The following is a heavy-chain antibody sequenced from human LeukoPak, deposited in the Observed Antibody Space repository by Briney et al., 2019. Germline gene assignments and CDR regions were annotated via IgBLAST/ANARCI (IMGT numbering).Heavy chain of an antibody. J-gene: IGHJ6*02. Sequence: GASVKVSCKASGYTFTSYGISWVRQAPGQGLEWMGWISAYNGNTNYAQKLQGRVTMTTDTSTSTAYMELRSLRSDDTAVYYCARAPLYYDILTGYYPAEDYYGMDVWGQGTTVTVSS. V-gene: IGHV1-18*01. CDR2: ISAYNGNT. CDR1: GYTFTSYG. D-gene: IGHD3-9*01. CDR3: ARAPLYYDILTGYYPAEDYYGMDV.